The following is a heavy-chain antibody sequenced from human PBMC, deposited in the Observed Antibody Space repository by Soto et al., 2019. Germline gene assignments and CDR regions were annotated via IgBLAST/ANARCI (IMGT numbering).Heavy chain of an antibody. Sequence: PGGSLRLSCAASGFTFSSYGMHWVRQAPGKGLEWVAVISYDGSNKYYADSVKGRFTISRDNSKNTLYLQMNSLRAEDTAVYYCAKGGSRPYYYYGMDVWGQGTTVTVSS. J-gene: IGHJ6*02. D-gene: IGHD1-26*01. CDR2: ISYDGSNK. CDR1: GFTFSSYG. CDR3: AKGGSRPYYYYGMDV. V-gene: IGHV3-30*18.